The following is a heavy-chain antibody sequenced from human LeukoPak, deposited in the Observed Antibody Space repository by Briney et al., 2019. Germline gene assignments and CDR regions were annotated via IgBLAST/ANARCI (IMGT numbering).Heavy chain of an antibody. V-gene: IGHV3-30*04. J-gene: IGHJ6*03. CDR1: GFTFSSYA. Sequence: GGSLRLSCAASGFTFSSYAMHWVRQAPGKGLEGVAVISYDGSNKYYADSVKGRFTISRDNSKNTLYLQMNSLRAEDTAVYYCARDPQGFLEWLLLNYYYYYMDVWGKGTTVTVSS. D-gene: IGHD3-3*01. CDR3: ARDPQGFLEWLLLNYYYYYMDV. CDR2: ISYDGSNK.